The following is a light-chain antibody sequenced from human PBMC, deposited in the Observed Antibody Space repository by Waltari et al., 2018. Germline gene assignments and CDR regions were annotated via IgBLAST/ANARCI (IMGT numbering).Light chain of an antibody. J-gene: IGKJ2*01. Sequence: EVMMTQSPATLSVSPGERATLSCRASQSVGNNLAWFQERPGQAPRLLIFGASTRATGIPARFTGSGSGTEFTLTIGSLQSEDFAVYYCQQYDKWLMYTFGQGTKVEVK. CDR1: QSVGNN. CDR2: GAS. CDR3: QQYDKWLMYT. V-gene: IGKV3-15*01.